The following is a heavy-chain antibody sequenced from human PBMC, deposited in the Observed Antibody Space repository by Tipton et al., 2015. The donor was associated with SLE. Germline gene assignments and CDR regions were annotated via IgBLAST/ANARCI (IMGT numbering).Heavy chain of an antibody. CDR3: ARGVGATPWFDP. Sequence: TLSLTCAVYGGSFSGYYWSWIRQSPGKGLAWIGEINHSGGTNYNPSLKSRVTISVDTSKNHFSLKLSSVTAADTAVYYCARGVGATPWFDPWGQGTLVTVSS. V-gene: IGHV4-34*01. CDR2: INHSGGT. J-gene: IGHJ5*02. D-gene: IGHD1-26*01. CDR1: GGSFSGYY.